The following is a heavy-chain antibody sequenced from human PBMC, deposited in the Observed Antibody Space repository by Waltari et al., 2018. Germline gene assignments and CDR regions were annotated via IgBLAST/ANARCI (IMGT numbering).Heavy chain of an antibody. CDR3: ARLAPKTYRSPVPGRDYYYGLDV. J-gene: IGHJ6*02. CDR2: INGDGSTS. V-gene: IGHV3-74*01. CDR1: GFTYSNPC. D-gene: IGHD6-13*01. Sequence: EEQLVESGGGLVQPGDSLRLSCAASGFTYSNPCMPWVRQAPGQGLVWVSRINGDGSTSNYADSVKGRFTISRDNTKKTLYLQMKRLRVEDTAVYYCARLAPKTYRSPVPGRDYYYGLDVWGQGTTVTVSS.